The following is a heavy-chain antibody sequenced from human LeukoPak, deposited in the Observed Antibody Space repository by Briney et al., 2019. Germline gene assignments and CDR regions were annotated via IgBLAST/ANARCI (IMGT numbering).Heavy chain of an antibody. V-gene: IGHV1-18*01. CDR1: GYTFTSYG. J-gene: IGHJ4*02. D-gene: IGHD3-22*01. CDR2: ISAYNGNT. CDR3: AKADPYYDSSGYPWGDFDY. Sequence: ASVKVSCKASGYTFTSYGISWVRQAPGQGLEWMGWISAYNGNTNYAQKLQGRVTMTTDTSTSTAYMELRSLRSDDTAVYYCAKADPYYDSSGYPWGDFDYWGQGTLVTVSS.